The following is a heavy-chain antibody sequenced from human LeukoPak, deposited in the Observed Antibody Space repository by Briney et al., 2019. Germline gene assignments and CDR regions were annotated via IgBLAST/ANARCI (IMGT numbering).Heavy chain of an antibody. V-gene: IGHV3-7*01. CDR1: GFPFSNHW. CDR2: TNSDGTHD. CDR3: ARHKPAVHALDY. Sequence: GGSRRLSWAASGFPFSNHWMTWGRKAPGRGLEWVASTNSDGTHDYYVVSVKGLFTISRDNARNSLFLQMNDLRAEDTAVYACARHKPAVHALDYWGQGVLVTVSS. J-gene: IGHJ4*02.